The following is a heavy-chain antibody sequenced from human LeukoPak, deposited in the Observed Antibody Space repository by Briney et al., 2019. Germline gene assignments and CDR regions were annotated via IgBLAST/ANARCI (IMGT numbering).Heavy chain of an antibody. J-gene: IGHJ5*02. V-gene: IGHV1-2*02. CDR1: GYTFTMYY. CDR3: ARGVQFGESTNWFDP. Sequence: ASVKVSCKASGYTFTMYYIHWVRQAPGQGLEWMGWINPNSGGTNYAQKFQGRVTMTRDTSISTAYMELSRLRSDDTAVYYCARGVQFGESTNWFDPWGQGTLVTVSS. D-gene: IGHD3-10*01. CDR2: INPNSGGT.